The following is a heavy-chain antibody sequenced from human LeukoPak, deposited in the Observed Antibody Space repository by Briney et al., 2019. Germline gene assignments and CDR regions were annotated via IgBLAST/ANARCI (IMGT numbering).Heavy chain of an antibody. CDR3: ARDAGPNPDFDY. CDR2: ISSSSSYI. Sequence: GGSLRLSCAASGFTFSSYSMNWVRQAPGKGLEWVSSISSSSSYIYYADSVKGRFTISRDNAKNSLYLQMNSLRAEDTAVYHCARDAGPNPDFDYWGQGTLVTVSS. D-gene: IGHD6-13*01. V-gene: IGHV3-21*01. J-gene: IGHJ4*02. CDR1: GFTFSSYS.